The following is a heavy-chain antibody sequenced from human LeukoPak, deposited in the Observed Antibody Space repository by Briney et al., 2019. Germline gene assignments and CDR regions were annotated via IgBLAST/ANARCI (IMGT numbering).Heavy chain of an antibody. V-gene: IGHV3-23*01. CDR2: ISGSGGST. D-gene: IGHD3-10*01. Sequence: PGGSLRLSCVASGFTFSSYAMSWVRQAPGKGLEWVSAISGSGGSTYYADSVKGRFTISRDNSMNTLYLQMNSLRAEDTAVYYCAKEGTYYGSGSYYNVEYFDYWGQGTLVTVSS. CDR1: GFTFSSYA. J-gene: IGHJ4*02. CDR3: AKEGTYYGSGSYYNVEYFDY.